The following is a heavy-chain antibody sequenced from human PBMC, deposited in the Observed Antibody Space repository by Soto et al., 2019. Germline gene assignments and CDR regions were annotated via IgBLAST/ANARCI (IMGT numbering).Heavy chain of an antibody. V-gene: IGHV5-51*01. CDR1: GYAFSSYW. D-gene: IGHD2-8*02. Sequence: GESLKISCQGSGYAFSSYWIAWVRQMPGKGLEWMGIIYPGDSDTRYSPSFQGQVTISVDKSIATAYLQWSSLKASDTAMYYCARGYCTATICDPWFDPWGQGTLVTVSS. CDR3: ARGYCTATICDPWFDP. J-gene: IGHJ5*02. CDR2: IYPGDSDT.